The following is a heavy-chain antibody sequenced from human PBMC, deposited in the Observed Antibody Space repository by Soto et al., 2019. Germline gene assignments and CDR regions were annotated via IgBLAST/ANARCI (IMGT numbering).Heavy chain of an antibody. CDR3: ARDLRGRRSGRYDP. Sequence: QVQLQESGPGLVKPSETLSLTCTLSGDPITSGGFYWTWIRQHPAKGLEWIGYIYYSGVTYYNPSLTGRSTISIDTSTNQLSLSLSSVSAADTAMYYCARDLRGRRSGRYDPWGQGTLVTVPS. D-gene: IGHD3-10*01. J-gene: IGHJ5*02. V-gene: IGHV4-31*03. CDR2: IYYSGVT. CDR1: GDPITSGGFY.